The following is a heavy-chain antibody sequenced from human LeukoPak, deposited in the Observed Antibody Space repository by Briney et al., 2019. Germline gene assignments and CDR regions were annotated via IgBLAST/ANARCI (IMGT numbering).Heavy chain of an antibody. Sequence: ASVKVSCKASGYTFTSYGINWVRQAPGQGLEWMGWISGSSGNTKYAQKLQGRVTMTTDTSTRTAYVELRSLTSDDTAVYYCARGTVSGADYYYMDVWGKGTTVTVSS. V-gene: IGHV1-18*01. CDR1: GYTFTSYG. CDR2: ISGSSGNT. J-gene: IGHJ6*03. D-gene: IGHD4-11*01. CDR3: ARGTVSGADYYYMDV.